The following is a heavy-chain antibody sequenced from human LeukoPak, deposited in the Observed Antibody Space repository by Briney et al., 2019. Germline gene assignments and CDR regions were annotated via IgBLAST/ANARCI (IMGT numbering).Heavy chain of an antibody. CDR1: GGSISSYY. V-gene: IGHV4-4*07. CDR3: ARDRYSAVAGTIDY. Sequence: PSETLSLTCTVSGGSISSYYWSWIRQPAGKGLEWIGRIYTSGSTNYNPSLKSRVTISVDTSKNQFSLKLSSVTAADTAVYYCARDRYSAVAGTIDYWGQGTLVTVSS. J-gene: IGHJ4*02. D-gene: IGHD6-19*01. CDR2: IYTSGST.